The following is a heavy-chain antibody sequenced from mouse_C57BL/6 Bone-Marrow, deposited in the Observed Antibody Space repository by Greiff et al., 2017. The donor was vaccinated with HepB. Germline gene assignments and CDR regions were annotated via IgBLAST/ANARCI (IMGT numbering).Heavy chain of an antibody. J-gene: IGHJ4*01. V-gene: IGHV1-72*01. Sequence: QVQLQQSGAELVKPGASVKLSCKASGYTFTSYWMHWVKQRPGRGLEWIGRIDPNSGGTKYNEKFKSKATLTVDKPSSTAYMQLSSLTSEDSAVYYCARSMMVTSLFHYAMDYWGQGTSVTVSS. CDR1: GYTFTSYW. D-gene: IGHD2-3*01. CDR2: IDPNSGGT. CDR3: ARSMMVTSLFHYAMDY.